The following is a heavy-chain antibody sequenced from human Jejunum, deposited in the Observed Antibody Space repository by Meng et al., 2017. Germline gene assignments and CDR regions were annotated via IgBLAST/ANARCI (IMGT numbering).Heavy chain of an antibody. CDR3: ARAIRERYFDS. CDR2: VWPSGAT. J-gene: IGHJ4*02. V-gene: IGHV4-4*02. Sequence: VHVRESQPGVANPSATLLLTCPVSGVSTPAPFYGTWLLQAPGKGLEWIGEVWPSGATYYNPSLRSRITISIDTSNNQFSLEVAFLTAADTAVYYCARAIRERYFDSWGQGTLVTVSS. CDR1: GVSTPAPFY. D-gene: IGHD1-14*01.